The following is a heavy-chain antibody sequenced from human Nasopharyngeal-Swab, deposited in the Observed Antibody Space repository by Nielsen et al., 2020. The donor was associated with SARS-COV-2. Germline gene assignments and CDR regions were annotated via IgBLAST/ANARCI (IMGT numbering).Heavy chain of an antibody. CDR3: AKDRQLWSNDFDY. J-gene: IGHJ4*02. CDR1: GFTFTSHG. CDR2: IRNDGSNK. D-gene: IGHD5-18*01. V-gene: IGHV3-30*02. Sequence: GGSLRLSCAASGFTFTSHGMYWVRQAPGEGLGWVAFIRNDGSNKNYADSVKGRFTISRDNSKNTLYLQMNSLRAVDTAMYYCAKDRQLWSNDFDYWGQGTLVTVSS.